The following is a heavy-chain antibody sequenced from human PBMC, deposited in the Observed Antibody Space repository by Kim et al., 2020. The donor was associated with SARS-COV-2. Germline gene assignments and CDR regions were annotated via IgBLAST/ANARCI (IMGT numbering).Heavy chain of an antibody. D-gene: IGHD2-15*01. Sequence: ASVKVSCKASGYTFTSYAMNWVRQAPGQGLEWMGWINTNTGNPTYAQGFTGRFVFSLDTSVSTAYLQISSLKAEDTAVYYCAREYCSGGSCYLDYFDYWGQGTLVTVSS. CDR3: AREYCSGGSCYLDYFDY. CDR1: GYTFTSYA. V-gene: IGHV7-4-1*02. J-gene: IGHJ4*02. CDR2: INTNTGNP.